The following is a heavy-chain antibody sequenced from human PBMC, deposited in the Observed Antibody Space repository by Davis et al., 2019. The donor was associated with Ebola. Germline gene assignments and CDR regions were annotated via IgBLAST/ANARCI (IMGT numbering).Heavy chain of an antibody. D-gene: IGHD2-2*01. CDR2: MNPYSGNT. CDR1: GYTFTTFG. Sequence: AASVKVSCKASGYTFTTFGISWVRQAPGQGLEWMGGMNPYSGNTNYAQKLQGRVTVTTDTSTSTAYMELRSLRSDDTAVYYCARPPCTSCSMDVWGQGTTVTV. J-gene: IGHJ6*02. V-gene: IGHV1-18*01. CDR3: ARPPCTSCSMDV.